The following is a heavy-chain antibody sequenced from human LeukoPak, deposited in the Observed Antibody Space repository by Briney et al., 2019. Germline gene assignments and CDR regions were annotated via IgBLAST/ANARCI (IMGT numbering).Heavy chain of an antibody. CDR2: IKYDGSEY. Sequence: RTGGSLRLSCAASGFSFSNSWMSWVRQAPGKGLEWVANIKYDGSEYYYVDSVKGRFTISRDNAKNSLYLQMSSLRSEDTAVYYCARGIDGCYDYWGQGTLVIVSS. CDR1: GFSFSNSW. CDR3: ARGIDGCYDY. D-gene: IGHD3-22*01. J-gene: IGHJ4*02. V-gene: IGHV3-7*01.